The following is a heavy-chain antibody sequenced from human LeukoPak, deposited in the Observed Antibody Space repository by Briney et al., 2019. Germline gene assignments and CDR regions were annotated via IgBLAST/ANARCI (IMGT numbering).Heavy chain of an antibody. Sequence: SQTLSLTRVISGDSVSSNSAAWNWIRQSPSRGLEWLGRTYYRSKWYNDYAVSVKSRITINPDTSKNQFSLQLNSVTPEDTAVYYCARVESPTTFSGWFDYWGQGTLVTVSS. D-gene: IGHD6-19*01. CDR3: ARVESPTTFSGWFDY. CDR1: GDSVSSNSAA. CDR2: TYYRSKWYN. J-gene: IGHJ4*02. V-gene: IGHV6-1*01.